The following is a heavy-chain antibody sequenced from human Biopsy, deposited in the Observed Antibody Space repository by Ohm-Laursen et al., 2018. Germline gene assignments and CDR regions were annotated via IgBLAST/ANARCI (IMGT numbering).Heavy chain of an antibody. J-gene: IGHJ2*01. Sequence: SLRLSCAASGFIFNYGMHWVRQAPGKGLEWVAVIWYDGSNGNYADSVKGRFTISRDNSKNTLYLQMNSLRAEDTAVYYCAGRAVAGTYNWYFDLWGRVTLVTVSS. CDR2: IWYDGSNG. V-gene: IGHV3-33*01. CDR1: GFIFNYG. CDR3: AGRAVAGTYNWYFDL. D-gene: IGHD6-19*01.